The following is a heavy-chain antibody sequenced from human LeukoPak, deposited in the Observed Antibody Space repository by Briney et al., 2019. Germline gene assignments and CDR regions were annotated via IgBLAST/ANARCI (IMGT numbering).Heavy chain of an antibody. CDR2: ISSSSSYT. CDR1: GFTFSDYY. CDR3: AYTSGYSYGWRYFDY. Sequence: GGSLRLSCAASGFTFSDYYMSWIRQAPGEGLEWVSYISSSSSYTNYADSVKGRFTISRDNAKNSLYLQMNSLRAEDTAVYYCAYTSGYSYGWRYFDYWGQGTLVTVSS. D-gene: IGHD5-18*01. V-gene: IGHV3-11*06. J-gene: IGHJ4*02.